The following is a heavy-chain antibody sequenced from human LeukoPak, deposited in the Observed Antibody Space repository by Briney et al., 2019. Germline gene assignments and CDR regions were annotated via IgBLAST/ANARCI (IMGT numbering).Heavy chain of an antibody. J-gene: IGHJ4*02. CDR1: GGTFSSYA. CDR3: ARLGYCSGGSCSWDYFDY. CDR2: IIPIFGIA. V-gene: IGHV1-69*04. Sequence: SVKVSCKASGGTFSSYAISWVRQAPGQGLEWMGRIIPIFGIANYAQKFQGGVTITADKSTSTAYMELSSLRSEDTAVYYCARLGYCSGGSCSWDYFDYWGQGTLVTVSS. D-gene: IGHD2-15*01.